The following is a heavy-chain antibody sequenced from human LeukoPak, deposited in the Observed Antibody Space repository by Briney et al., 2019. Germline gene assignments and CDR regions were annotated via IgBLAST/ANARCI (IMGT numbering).Heavy chain of an antibody. CDR1: GGSISSGGYY. V-gene: IGHV4-31*03. J-gene: IGHJ4*02. CDR3: ARYFSSGWYYFDY. D-gene: IGHD6-19*01. Sequence: SETLSLTCTVSGGSISSGGYYWSWIRQHPGKGLEWIGYIYYSGSTYYNPSLKSRVTISVDTSKNQFSLKLSSVTAADTAVYYCARYFSSGWYYFDYWGQGTLVTVSS. CDR2: IYYSGST.